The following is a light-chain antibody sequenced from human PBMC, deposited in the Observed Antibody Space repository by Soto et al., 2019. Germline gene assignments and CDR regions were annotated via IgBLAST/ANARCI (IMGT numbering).Light chain of an antibody. CDR3: QQSYSTPLT. Sequence: EIQMTQSPSSLSAFVGDRVTITCRASPSISSYLNWYQHKPGKAPELLISAASNLQTGAPSRFSGSGSGTDFTLTISSLQPEDFATYYCQQSYSTPLTFGGGTKVEIK. V-gene: IGKV1-39*01. J-gene: IGKJ4*01. CDR1: PSISSY. CDR2: AAS.